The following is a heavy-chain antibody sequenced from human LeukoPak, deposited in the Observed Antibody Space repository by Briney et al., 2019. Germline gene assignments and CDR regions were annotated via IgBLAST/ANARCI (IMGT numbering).Heavy chain of an antibody. CDR2: ISAYNGNT. V-gene: IGHV1-18*01. CDR3: ARAGPTVTTSRDFGY. Sequence: VASVKVSCKASGYTFTSYGISWVRQAPGQGLEWMGWISAYNGNTNYAQKLQGRVTMTTDTSTSTAYMELRSLRSDGTAVYYCARAGPTVTTSRDFGYWGQGTLVTVSS. D-gene: IGHD4-17*01. J-gene: IGHJ4*02. CDR1: GYTFTSYG.